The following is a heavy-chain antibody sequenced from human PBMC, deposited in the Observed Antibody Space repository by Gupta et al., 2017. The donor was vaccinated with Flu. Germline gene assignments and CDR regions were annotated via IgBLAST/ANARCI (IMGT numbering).Heavy chain of an antibody. D-gene: IGHD1-26*01. CDR1: GYNFIDFY. CDR3: ARIVGTEKLETTDY. V-gene: IGHV1-2*06. CDR2: VNPNGGGS. Sequence: QVQLVQSGPEVQNPGASVKVSCKASGYNFIDFYMHWVRQAPGQGLEWMGRVNPNGGGSEYAQKFQGRVTMTADTSISTAFMELNRLTSDDTAVYFCARIVGTEKLETTDYWGQGTLVSVSS. J-gene: IGHJ4*02.